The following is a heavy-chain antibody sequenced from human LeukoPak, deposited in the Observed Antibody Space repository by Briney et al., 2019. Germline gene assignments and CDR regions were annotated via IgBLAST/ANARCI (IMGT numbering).Heavy chain of an antibody. D-gene: IGHD3-10*01. J-gene: IGHJ4*02. Sequence: SETLSLTCTVSGGSVSSSTYYWSWIRQPPGKGPEWIASINYSGSTYYNPSLKSRVTISVDTSENQFSLKLSSVTAAETAVYYCARYVVYGSGKYYFDYWGQGTLVTVSS. CDR1: GGSVSSSTYY. V-gene: IGHV4-39*01. CDR2: INYSGST. CDR3: ARYVVYGSGKYYFDY.